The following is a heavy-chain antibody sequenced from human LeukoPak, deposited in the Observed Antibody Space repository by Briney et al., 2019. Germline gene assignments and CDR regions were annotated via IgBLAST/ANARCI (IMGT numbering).Heavy chain of an antibody. J-gene: IGHJ4*02. CDR2: ISSSSSYI. Sequence: GGSLRLSCAASGFTFSSYSMNWVRQAPGKGLEWVSSISSSSSYIYYADSVKGRFTISRDNAKNSLYLQMNSLRAEDTAVYYCARDPGIPAAGTVGYFDYWGQGTLVTVSS. CDR3: ARDPGIPAAGTVGYFDY. CDR1: GFTFSSYS. V-gene: IGHV3-21*01. D-gene: IGHD6-13*01.